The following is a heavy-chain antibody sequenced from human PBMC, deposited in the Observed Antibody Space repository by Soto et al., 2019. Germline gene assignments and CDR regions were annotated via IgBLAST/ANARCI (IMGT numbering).Heavy chain of an antibody. CDR2: IYHSGSS. Sequence: QLQLQESGSGLVKPSQTLSLTCAVSGDSISSGDYSWNWIRQPPGKGLEWIGYIYHSGSSYYNPSLKSRVTILVDRSKNQFSLKLSSVTAADTAVYYYARGDYIVAFDIWGQGTMVTVSS. V-gene: IGHV4-30-2*01. CDR1: GDSISSGDYS. D-gene: IGHD4-17*01. J-gene: IGHJ3*02. CDR3: ARGDYIVAFDI.